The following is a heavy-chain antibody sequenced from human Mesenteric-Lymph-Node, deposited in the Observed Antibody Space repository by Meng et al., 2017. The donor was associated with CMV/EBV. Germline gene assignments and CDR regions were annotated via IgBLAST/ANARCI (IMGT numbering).Heavy chain of an antibody. J-gene: IGHJ4*02. CDR3: ARGSSYDILTGYFDY. CDR1: GGSFSGYY. D-gene: IGHD3-9*01. V-gene: IGHV4-34*01. Sequence: QAQLHQGGAGLLKPSETLAVTCAVYGGSFSGYYWNWIRQSPEKGLEWIGEINHSGSTTYNPSFTSRIIISVDTSTNQISLNMSSVTAADAAVYYCARGSSYDILTGYFDYWGQGALVTVSS. CDR2: INHSGST.